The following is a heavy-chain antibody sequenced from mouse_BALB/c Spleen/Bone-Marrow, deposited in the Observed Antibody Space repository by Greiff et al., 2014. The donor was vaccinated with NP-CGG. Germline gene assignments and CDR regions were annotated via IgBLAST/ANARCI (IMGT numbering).Heavy chain of an antibody. V-gene: IGHV5-4*02. J-gene: IGHJ4*01. D-gene: IGHD2-10*02. Sequence: VQLKESGGGLVKPGGSLKLSCAASGFTFSDYYMCWIRQTPEKRLEWVATVSDGGNYTYYPDSVKGRFTISRDNAKNNLYLQMTRRQSEETAVYYCVKYGERYGAMDYWGQGTSVTVS. CDR2: VSDGGNYT. CDR3: VKYGERYGAMDY. CDR1: GFTFSDYY.